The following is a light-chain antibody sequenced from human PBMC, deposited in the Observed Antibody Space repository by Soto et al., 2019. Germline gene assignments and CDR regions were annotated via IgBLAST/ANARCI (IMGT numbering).Light chain of an antibody. CDR1: HSVSSNY. CDR3: QQYGISPT. Sequence: EIVLTQSPGTLSLSPGERATLSCRSSHSVSSNYLAWYQQKPGQAPRLLIYDVSSRATGIPVRFSGSGSGKDFPLTISRLEPVDFAVYYCQQYGISPTFGQGTKVEIK. J-gene: IGKJ1*01. V-gene: IGKV3-20*01. CDR2: DVS.